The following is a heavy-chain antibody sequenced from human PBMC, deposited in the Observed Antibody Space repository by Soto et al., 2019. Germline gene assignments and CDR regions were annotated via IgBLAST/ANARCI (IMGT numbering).Heavy chain of an antibody. CDR2: ISHSGSS. Sequence: PSETLSLTCAVSGYPISSGFYWGWIRQPPGKGLEWIGTISHSGSSFYNPSLKSPVTISVDTSKNQFSPRLPFVTAGTTPFYSCARIDRSGWTPTFFNFWGEEPRVTVSS. D-gene: IGHD6-19*01. J-gene: IGHJ4*02. V-gene: IGHV4-38-2*01. CDR1: GYPISSGFY. CDR3: ARIDRSGWTPTFFNF.